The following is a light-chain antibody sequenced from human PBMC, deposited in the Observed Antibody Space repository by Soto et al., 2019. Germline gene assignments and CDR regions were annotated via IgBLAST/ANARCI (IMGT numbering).Light chain of an antibody. CDR1: SSDVGSYNL. V-gene: IGLV2-23*01. J-gene: IGLJ1*01. CDR3: CSYAGSSTSYV. Sequence: QSALTQPASVSGSPGQSVTISCTGTSSDVGSYNLVSWYQQHPGKAPKLMIYEGSKRPSGVSNRFSGCKSGNTASLTISGLQAEDEADYYWCSYAGSSTSYVFGTGTKVTVL. CDR2: EGS.